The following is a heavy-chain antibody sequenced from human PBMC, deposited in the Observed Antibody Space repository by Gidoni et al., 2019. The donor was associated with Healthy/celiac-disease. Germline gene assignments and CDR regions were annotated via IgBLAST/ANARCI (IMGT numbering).Heavy chain of an antibody. J-gene: IGHJ5*02. D-gene: IGHD3-16*01. CDR2: ISGSGGST. CDR1: GFTFSSYA. V-gene: IGHV3-23*01. Sequence: EVQLLESGGGLVQPGGSLRLSCAASGFTFSSYAMSWVRPAPGKGLELVSAISGSGGSTYYADSVKGRFTISRDNSKNTLYLQMNSLRAEDTAVYYCAKPPYAYGAGWFDPWGQGTLVTVSS. CDR3: AKPPYAYGAGWFDP.